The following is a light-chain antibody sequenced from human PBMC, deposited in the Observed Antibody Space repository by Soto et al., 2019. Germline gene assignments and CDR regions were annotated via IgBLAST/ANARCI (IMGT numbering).Light chain of an antibody. J-gene: IGKJ2*01. CDR1: RDISTW. CDR2: GAS. V-gene: IGKV1D-12*01. Sequence: DIQMTQSPSSVSASVGDRVTITCRASRDISTWLAWYQQKPGKAPKLLIYGASNLQSGVPSRFSGRGSGTDFTLTISCLQPEDFGTYYCQQANSFPFIFAQGTKVDIK. CDR3: QQANSFPFI.